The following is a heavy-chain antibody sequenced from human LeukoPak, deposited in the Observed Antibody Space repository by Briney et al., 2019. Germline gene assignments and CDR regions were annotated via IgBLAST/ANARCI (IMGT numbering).Heavy chain of an antibody. CDR2: ISYDGSNK. CDR1: GFTFSSYA. J-gene: IGHJ4*02. V-gene: IGHV3-30-3*01. D-gene: IGHD3-22*01. Sequence: PGGSLRLSCAASGFTFSSYAMHWVRQAPGKGLEWVAVISYDGSNKYYADSVKGRFTISRDNSKNTLYLQMNSLRAEDTAVYYCARSMIVVVTAAFDYWGQGTLVPVSS. CDR3: ARSMIVVVTAAFDY.